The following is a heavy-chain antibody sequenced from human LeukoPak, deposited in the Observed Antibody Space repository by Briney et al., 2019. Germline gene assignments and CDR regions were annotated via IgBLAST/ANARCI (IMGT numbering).Heavy chain of an antibody. D-gene: IGHD2-15*01. CDR3: AKPASGYCSGGSCHRSDY. V-gene: IGHV3-23*01. CDR2: ISGSGGST. J-gene: IGHJ4*02. CDR1: GFTFSNYA. Sequence: GGSLRLSCAASGFTFSNYAMSWVRQAPGKGLEWVSAISGSGGSTYYADSVKGRFTISRDNSKNTLYLQMNSLRAEDTAVYYCAKPASGYCSGGSCHRSDYWGQGTLVTVSS.